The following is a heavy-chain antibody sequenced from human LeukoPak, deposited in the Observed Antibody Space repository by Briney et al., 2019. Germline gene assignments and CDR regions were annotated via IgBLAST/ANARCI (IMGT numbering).Heavy chain of an antibody. CDR2: ISYDGSNK. CDR1: GFTFSSYG. D-gene: IGHD3-16*02. J-gene: IGHJ4*02. Sequence: GGSLRLSCAASGFTFSSYGMHWVRQAPGKGLEWVAVISYDGSNKYYADSVKGRFTISRDNSKNTLYLQMNSLRAEDTAVYYCANLDYDYVWGSYRPYYFDHWGQGTLVTVSS. V-gene: IGHV3-30*18. CDR3: ANLDYDYVWGSYRPYYFDH.